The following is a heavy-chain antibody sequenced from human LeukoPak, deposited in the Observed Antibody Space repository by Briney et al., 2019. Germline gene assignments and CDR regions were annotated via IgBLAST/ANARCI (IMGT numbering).Heavy chain of an antibody. CDR1: GCTLSNYS. J-gene: IGHJ4*02. D-gene: IGHD2-2*01. V-gene: IGHV3-21*01. CDR2: ISSSSSYI. CDR3: ARSCSSTSCYGL. Sequence: GGSLRLSCAASGCTLSNYSMNWVRQAPGKGLEWVSSISSSSSYIYYADSVKGRFTISRDNAKNSLYLQMNSLRAEDTAVYYCARSCSSTSCYGLWGQGTLVTVSS.